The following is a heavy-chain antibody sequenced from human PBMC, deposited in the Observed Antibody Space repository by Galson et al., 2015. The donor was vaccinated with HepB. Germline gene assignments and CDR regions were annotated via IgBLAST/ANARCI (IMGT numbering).Heavy chain of an antibody. CDR1: GFTFSSYS. CDR2: ISSSSSYI. CDR3: ARDRGGYSYGRTSHPLDY. V-gene: IGHV3-21*01. J-gene: IGHJ4*02. Sequence: SLRLSCAASGFTFSSYSMNWVRQAPGKGLEWVSSISSSSSYIYYADSVKGRFTISRDNAKNSLCLQMNSLRAEDTAVYYCARDRGGYSYGRTSHPLDYWGQGTLVTVSS. D-gene: IGHD5-18*01.